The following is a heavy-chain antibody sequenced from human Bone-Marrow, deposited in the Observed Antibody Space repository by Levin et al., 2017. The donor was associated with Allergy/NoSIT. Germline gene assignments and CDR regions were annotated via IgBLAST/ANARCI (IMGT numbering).Heavy chain of an antibody. V-gene: IGHV1-69*10. CDR2: IIPILDRA. Sequence: GASVKVSCKASGGSINTFAITWVRQAPGQGLEWMGGIIPILDRANYAQKFQGRVTITADDSTNTAYMELSSLRAEDTAVYDCATDCSGGSCPPDYWGQGTLVTVSS. CDR1: GGSINTFA. CDR3: ATDCSGGSCPPDY. J-gene: IGHJ4*02. D-gene: IGHD2-15*01.